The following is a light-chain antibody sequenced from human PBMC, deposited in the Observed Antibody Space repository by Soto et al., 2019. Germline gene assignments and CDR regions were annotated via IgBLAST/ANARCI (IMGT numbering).Light chain of an antibody. J-gene: IGKJ2*01. V-gene: IGKV1-5*03. CDR3: QQYYTYPYT. Sequence: DIQLTQSPSTLSASVGDRVTLTCRGSQNTIRWLAWYQQKPGKAPKLLIYQASTLQRGVPSRFSGSGSAIEFTLTISSLQPDDFATYYCQQYYTYPYTFGQGTKLEIK. CDR1: QNTIRW. CDR2: QAS.